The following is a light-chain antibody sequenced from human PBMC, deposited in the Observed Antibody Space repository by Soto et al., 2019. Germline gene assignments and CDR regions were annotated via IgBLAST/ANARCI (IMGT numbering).Light chain of an antibody. J-gene: IGKJ1*01. V-gene: IGKV1-5*01. CDR1: QSISSW. CDR2: DAS. Sequence: GDRVTITCRASQSISSWLAWYQQKPGKAPKLLIYDASSLESGVPSRFSGSGSGTEFTLTISSLQPDDFATYYCQQSYSTPQTFGQGTKVDIK. CDR3: QQSYSTPQT.